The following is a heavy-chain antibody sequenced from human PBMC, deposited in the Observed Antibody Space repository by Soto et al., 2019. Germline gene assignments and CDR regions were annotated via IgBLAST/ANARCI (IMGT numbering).Heavy chain of an antibody. D-gene: IGHD5-18*01. CDR1: GGSISSSSYY. CDR3: ARVWDSGYSYGPNWFDP. J-gene: IGHJ5*02. CDR2: IYYSGST. Sequence: SETLSLTCTVSGGSISSSSYYWGWIRQPPGKGLEWIGSIYYSGSTYYNTSLKSRVTISVDTSKNQFSLKLSSVTAADTAVYYCARVWDSGYSYGPNWFDPWGQGTLVTVSS. V-gene: IGHV4-39*07.